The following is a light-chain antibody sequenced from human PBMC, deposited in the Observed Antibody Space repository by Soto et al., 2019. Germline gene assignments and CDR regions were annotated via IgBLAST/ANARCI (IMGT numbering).Light chain of an antibody. CDR1: SGHSSYT. Sequence: QSVLTQSPSASASLGASVKLTCTLSSGHSSYTIAWHQQQPEKGPRYLMTLNSDGSHSKGDGIPDRFSGSSSGAERYLSISSLQSEDKADYYCQTWGTGIEVFGGGPKLTVL. V-gene: IGLV4-69*01. CDR3: QTWGTGIEV. CDR2: LNSDGSH. J-gene: IGLJ3*02.